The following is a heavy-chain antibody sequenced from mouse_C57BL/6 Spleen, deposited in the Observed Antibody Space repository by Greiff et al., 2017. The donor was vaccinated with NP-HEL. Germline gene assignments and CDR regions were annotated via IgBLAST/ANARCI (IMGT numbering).Heavy chain of an antibody. Sequence: EVHLVESGPELVKPGASVKIPCKASGYTFTDYNMDWVKQSHGKSLEWIGDINPNNGGTIYNQKFKGKATLTVDKSSSTAYMELRSLTSEDTAVYYCARSAYYSNYVGAMDYWGQGTSVTVSS. CDR2: INPNNGGT. J-gene: IGHJ4*01. D-gene: IGHD2-5*01. V-gene: IGHV1-18*01. CDR1: GYTFTDYN. CDR3: ARSAYYSNYVGAMDY.